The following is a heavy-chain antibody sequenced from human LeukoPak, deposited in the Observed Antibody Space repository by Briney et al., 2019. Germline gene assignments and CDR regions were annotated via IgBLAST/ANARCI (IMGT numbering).Heavy chain of an antibody. CDR3: ARGHLRYSSGWYNWFDP. CDR1: GGSISSGGYY. V-gene: IGHV4-31*03. CDR2: IYYSGST. J-gene: IGHJ5*02. D-gene: IGHD6-19*01. Sequence: SQTLSLTCTVSGGSISSGGYYWSWIRQHPGKGLEWIGYIYYSGSTYYNPSLKSRVTISVDTSKNQFSLKLGSVTAADTAVYYCARGHLRYSSGWYNWFDPWGQGTLVTVSS.